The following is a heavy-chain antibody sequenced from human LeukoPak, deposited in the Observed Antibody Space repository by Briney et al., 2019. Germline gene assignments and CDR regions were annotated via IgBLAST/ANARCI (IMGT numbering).Heavy chain of an antibody. D-gene: IGHD3-3*01. V-gene: IGHV3-21*01. CDR3: ARDGYQVPTIFGTFDP. CDR2: ISADSSHI. J-gene: IGHJ5*02. CDR1: GFTFSNSA. Sequence: GGSLRLSCAASGFTFSNSAMNWVRQAARKGLEWVSLISADSSHIYYADSVKGRFTISRDNAKNSLFLQMNSLRAEDAAVYYCARDGYQVPTIFGTFDPWGQGTLVTVSS.